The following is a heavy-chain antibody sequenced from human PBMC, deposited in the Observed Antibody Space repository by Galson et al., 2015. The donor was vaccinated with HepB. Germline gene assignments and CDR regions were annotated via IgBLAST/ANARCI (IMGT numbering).Heavy chain of an antibody. D-gene: IGHD1-26*01. CDR1: GDSVSSNSAA. V-gene: IGHV6-1*01. J-gene: IGHJ6*03. Sequence: CAISGDSVSSNSAAWNWIRQSPSRGLEWLGRTYYRSKWYNDYAVSVKSRITINPDTSKNQFSLQLNSVTPEDTAVYYCARDSGRTGSYSLGYYYYYMDVWGKGTTVTVSS. CDR3: ARDSGRTGSYSLGYYYYYMDV. CDR2: TYYRSKWYN.